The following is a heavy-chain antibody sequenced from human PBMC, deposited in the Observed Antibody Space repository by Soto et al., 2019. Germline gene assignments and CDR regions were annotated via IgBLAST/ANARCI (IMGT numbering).Heavy chain of an antibody. J-gene: IGHJ4*02. CDR3: ARGGYYDSSGYYPWDY. Sequence: ETLSLTCTVSGGSISSYYWSWIRQPPGKGLEWIGYIYYSGSTNYNPSLKSRVTISVDTSKNQFSLKLSSVTAADTAVYYCARGGYYDSSGYYPWDYWGQGTLVTVSS. D-gene: IGHD3-22*01. CDR2: IYYSGST. CDR1: GGSISSYY. V-gene: IGHV4-59*01.